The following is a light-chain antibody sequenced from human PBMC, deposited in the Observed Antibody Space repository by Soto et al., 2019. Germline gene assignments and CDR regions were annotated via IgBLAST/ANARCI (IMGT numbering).Light chain of an antibody. CDR1: SSDVGSYNR. Sequence: QSVLTQPPSVSGSPGQSVTISCTGTSSDVGSYNRVSWYQQPPGTAPKLMIYDVSNRPSGVPDRFSGSKSGNTASLTISGLQAEDEADYSCNSYTSSSTYVFGTGTKLTVL. CDR2: DVS. CDR3: NSYTSSSTYV. V-gene: IGLV2-18*02. J-gene: IGLJ1*01.